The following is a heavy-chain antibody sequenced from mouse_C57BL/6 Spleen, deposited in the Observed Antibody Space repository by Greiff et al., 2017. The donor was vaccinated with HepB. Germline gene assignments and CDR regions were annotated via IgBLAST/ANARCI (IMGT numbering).Heavy chain of an antibody. Sequence: EVKVEESGGGLVKPGGSLKLSCAASGFTFSDYGMHWVRQAPEKGLEWVAYISSGSSTIYYADTVKGRFTISRDNAKNNLFLQMTSLRSEDTAMYYCARLDSSGYYFDYWGQGTTLTVSS. V-gene: IGHV5-17*01. CDR3: ARLDSSGYYFDY. CDR2: ISSGSSTI. D-gene: IGHD3-2*02. CDR1: GFTFSDYG. J-gene: IGHJ2*01.